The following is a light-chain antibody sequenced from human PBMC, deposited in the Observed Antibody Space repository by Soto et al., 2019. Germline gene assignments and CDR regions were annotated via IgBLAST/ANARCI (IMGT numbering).Light chain of an antibody. J-gene: IGKJ4*01. CDR2: DAS. CDR1: QSVSGY. V-gene: IGKV3-11*01. Sequence: EIVLTQSPATLSLSPGNRATISCRASQSVSGYLAWYQQKPGQAPRLLIYDASNRATGIPARFSGSGSGTDFTLSITSLEPEDLAVYYCQQRSNWPSTFGGGTKVEI. CDR3: QQRSNWPST.